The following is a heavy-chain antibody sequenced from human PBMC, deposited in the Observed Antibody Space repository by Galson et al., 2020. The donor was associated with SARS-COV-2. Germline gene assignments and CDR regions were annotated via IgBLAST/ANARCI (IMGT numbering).Heavy chain of an antibody. J-gene: IGHJ4*02. Sequence: GGSLRLSCAASGFTFSTYWMHWVRQAPGKGLVWVARINGDGSATNYADSVKGRFTISRDNANNTLYLQMDSLRAKDTAVYYCSTVLASWGQGTLVTVSA. V-gene: IGHV3-74*01. CDR1: GFTFSTYW. CDR3: STVLAS. CDR2: INGDGSAT.